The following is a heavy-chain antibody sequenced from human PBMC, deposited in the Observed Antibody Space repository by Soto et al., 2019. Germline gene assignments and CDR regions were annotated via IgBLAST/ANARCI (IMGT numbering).Heavy chain of an antibody. CDR2: ISYDGSNK. V-gene: IGHV3-30-3*01. J-gene: IGHJ4*02. CDR1: RFTFSSYA. D-gene: IGHD6-19*01. CDR3: ARDYSSGWLED. Sequence: LGLSCAASRFTFSSYAIHWVRQAPGKGLEWVAVISYDGSNKYYADSVKGRFTISRDNSKNTLYLQMNSLRAEDTAVYYCARDYSSGWLEDWGQGTLVTVSS.